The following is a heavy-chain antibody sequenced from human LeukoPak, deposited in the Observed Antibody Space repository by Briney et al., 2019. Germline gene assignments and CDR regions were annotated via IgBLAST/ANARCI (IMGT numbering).Heavy chain of an antibody. CDR3: ARTPFPPSAVAGRAY. J-gene: IGHJ4*02. CDR2: TIPILGIA. Sequence: SVKVSCKASGGTFSRYAISWVRQAPGQGVEWMGRTIPILGIANYAQKFQGSVTITADKSPSTAYMELGSLRSEDTAVYYCARTPFPPSAVAGRAYWGQGTLVTVSS. CDR1: GGTFSRYA. V-gene: IGHV1-69*04. D-gene: IGHD6-19*01.